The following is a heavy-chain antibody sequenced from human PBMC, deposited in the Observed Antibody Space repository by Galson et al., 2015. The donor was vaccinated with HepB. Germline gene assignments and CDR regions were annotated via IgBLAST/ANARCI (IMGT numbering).Heavy chain of an antibody. J-gene: IGHJ2*01. CDR3: TTRGDPTRYWYFDV. Sequence: SLRLSCAASGFIVRNTYMTWVRQAPGKGLEWVAAIYDDSRTFYADSVKGRFTISKDISKNTADLQMNSLRPEDTAVYYCTTRGDPTRYWYFDVWGRGTLVIVSS. V-gene: IGHV3-66*02. D-gene: IGHD2-21*02. CDR2: IYDDSRT. CDR1: GFIVRNTY.